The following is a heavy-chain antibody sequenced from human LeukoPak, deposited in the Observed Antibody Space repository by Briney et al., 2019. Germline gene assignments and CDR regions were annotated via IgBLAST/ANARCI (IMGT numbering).Heavy chain of an antibody. D-gene: IGHD3-22*01. Sequence: GGSLRLSCLASGFTFSNYAMSWVRQAPGKGLEWVSVIYSGGSTYYADSVKGRFTISRDNSKNTLYLQMNSLRAEDTALYYCAGTTMIVVRFDSWGQGTLVTVSS. CDR1: GFTFSNYA. CDR3: AGTTMIVVRFDS. V-gene: IGHV3-66*01. CDR2: IYSGGST. J-gene: IGHJ5*01.